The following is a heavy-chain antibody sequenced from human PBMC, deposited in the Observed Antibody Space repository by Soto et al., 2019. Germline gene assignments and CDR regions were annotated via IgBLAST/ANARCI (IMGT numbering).Heavy chain of an antibody. CDR3: AREPEDGVPGDY. CDR2: IFISHGSP. CDR1: GYAFTSHT. J-gene: IGHJ4*02. Sequence: QVHLVQSGAEAKEPGASVRISCEASGYAFTSHTIHWARQAPGQGLEWMGWIFISHGSPRYAPQFQGRISCGRDTSATTAYMELTSLTFEDTAVYYRAREPEDGVPGDYWGQGTLVVFSS. V-gene: IGHV1-3*04. D-gene: IGHD2-8*01.